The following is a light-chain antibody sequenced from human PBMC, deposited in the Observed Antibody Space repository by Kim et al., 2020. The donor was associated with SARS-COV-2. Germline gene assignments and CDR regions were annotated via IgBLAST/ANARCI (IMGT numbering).Light chain of an antibody. CDR2: EVS. Sequence: GQSVTISCTGTSSDVGGYNYFSWYQQHPGKAPKLMIYEVSKRPSGVPDRFSGSKSGNTASLTVSGLQAEDEAEYSCSSYAGSNNLVFGGGTQLTVL. CDR1: SSDVGGYNY. V-gene: IGLV2-8*01. J-gene: IGLJ2*01. CDR3: SSYAGSNNLV.